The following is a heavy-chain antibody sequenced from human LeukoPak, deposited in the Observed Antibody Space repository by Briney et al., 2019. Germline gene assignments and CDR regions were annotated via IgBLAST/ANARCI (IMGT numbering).Heavy chain of an antibody. J-gene: IGHJ6*03. CDR1: GFSISTYN. V-gene: IGHV3-48*01. D-gene: IGHD4-17*01. Sequence: GGSLRLSCAASGFSISTYNINWVRQAPGKGLEWVSYISSSSSTIYYADSVRGRFTISRDNAKKSLYLQMNSLRAEDTAVYYCAVMTTVSSRYYYYMDVWGKGTAVTVSS. CDR2: ISSSSSTI. CDR3: AVMTTVSSRYYYYMDV.